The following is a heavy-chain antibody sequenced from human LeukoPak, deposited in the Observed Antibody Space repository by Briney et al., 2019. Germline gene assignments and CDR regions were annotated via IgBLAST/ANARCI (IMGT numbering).Heavy chain of an antibody. Sequence: SETLSLTCTVSGGSISSYYWSWIRQPAGKGLQWIGRIYTSGSTNYNPSLNSRVTMSVDTSKNQFSLKLSSVTAADTAVYYCARVRSSIAAIDYWGQGTLVTVSS. V-gene: IGHV4-4*07. CDR3: ARVRSSIAAIDY. CDR2: IYTSGST. J-gene: IGHJ4*02. D-gene: IGHD6-13*01. CDR1: GGSISSYY.